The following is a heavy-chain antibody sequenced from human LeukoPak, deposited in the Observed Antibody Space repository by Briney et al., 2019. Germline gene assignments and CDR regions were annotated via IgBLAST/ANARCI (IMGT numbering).Heavy chain of an antibody. J-gene: IGHJ5*02. V-gene: IGHV4-59*01. CDR2: IYYSGST. CDR1: GGSISSYY. D-gene: IGHD3-9*01. CDR3: ARVMLTGYSNWFDP. Sequence: KPSETLCLTCAVSGGSISSYYWSWIRQPPGKGLEWIGYIYYSGSTNYNPSLKSRATISVDTSKNQFSLKLSSVTAADTAVYYCARVMLTGYSNWFDPWGQGTLVTVSS.